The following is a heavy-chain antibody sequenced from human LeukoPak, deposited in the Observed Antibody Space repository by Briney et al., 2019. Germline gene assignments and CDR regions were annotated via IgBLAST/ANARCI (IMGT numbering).Heavy chain of an antibody. Sequence: SQTLPLTCTVSGGSISSGDYYWSWIRQPPGKGLEWIGYIYYSGSTYYNPSLKSRVTISVDTSKNQFSLKLSSVTAADTAVYYCARGIVVVPAAILNWFDPWGQGTLVTVSS. D-gene: IGHD2-2*02. J-gene: IGHJ5*02. V-gene: IGHV4-30-4*01. CDR1: GGSISSGDYY. CDR3: ARGIVVVPAAILNWFDP. CDR2: IYYSGST.